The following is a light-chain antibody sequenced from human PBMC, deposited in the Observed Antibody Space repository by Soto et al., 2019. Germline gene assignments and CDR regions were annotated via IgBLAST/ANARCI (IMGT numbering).Light chain of an antibody. Sequence: DIQMTQSPSSLSASVGHTVTITCRASQDVRSDLGWYQHKPGKAPKVLIYAASSLQSGVPSRFSGSGSGTDFTLTISSLQPEDFATYYCQQSSSVPRTFGQGTKLEIK. CDR1: QDVRSD. J-gene: IGKJ2*01. CDR2: AAS. CDR3: QQSSSVPRT. V-gene: IGKV1-39*01.